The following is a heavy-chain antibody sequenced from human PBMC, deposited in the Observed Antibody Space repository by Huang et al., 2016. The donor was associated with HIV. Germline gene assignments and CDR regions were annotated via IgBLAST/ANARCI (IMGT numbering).Heavy chain of an antibody. CDR1: GGSLSSSSYY. J-gene: IGHJ5*02. V-gene: IGHV4-39*01. CDR3: AAHGRIVGIPAAPLRFDP. CDR2: MYHSGAT. Sequence: QLQLQESGPGLVKPSATLSLTCTVSGGSLSSSSYYWGWIRQPPGKGLVWIGSMYHSGATYYNPSLKIRVTISVDTSRTQFSLKLSSVTAADTAVYYCAAHGRIVGIPAAPLRFDPWGQGTLVTVSS. D-gene: IGHD6-13*01.